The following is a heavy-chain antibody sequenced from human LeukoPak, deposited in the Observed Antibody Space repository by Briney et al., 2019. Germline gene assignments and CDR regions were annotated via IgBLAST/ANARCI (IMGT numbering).Heavy chain of an antibody. CDR1: GYTFTNYG. CDR2: ISAYNGDT. Sequence: ASVKVSCKASGYTFTNYGITWVRQAPGQGLEWMGWISAYNGDTNYAQRFQGRVTMTTDTSTSTAYMELRSLRSDDTAVYYCARYTAMGFYYYYGMDVWGQGTTVTVSS. D-gene: IGHD5-18*01. V-gene: IGHV1-18*01. J-gene: IGHJ6*02. CDR3: ARYTAMGFYYYYGMDV.